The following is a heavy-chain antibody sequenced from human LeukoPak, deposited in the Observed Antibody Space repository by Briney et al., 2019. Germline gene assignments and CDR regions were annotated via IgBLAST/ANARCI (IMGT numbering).Heavy chain of an antibody. V-gene: IGHV4-31*11. D-gene: IGHD5-18*01. CDR2: ISYSGNT. CDR3: TRVPLDPGLQFFDY. CDR1: DGSISSGGYS. Sequence: PSQTLSLTCAVSDGSISSGGYSWSWIRQPPGKGLEWIGYISYSGNTYYNPSLKSRVAISVDTSRNQFSLKLTSVTAADTAVYYCTRVPLDPGLQFFDYWGQGTLVTVSS. J-gene: IGHJ4*02.